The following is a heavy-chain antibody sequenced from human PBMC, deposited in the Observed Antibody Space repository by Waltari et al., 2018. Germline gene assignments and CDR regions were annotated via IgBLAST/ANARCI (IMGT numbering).Heavy chain of an antibody. CDR2: ISGSGETT. J-gene: IGHJ4*02. Sequence: EVQLVESGGGFVQPGGSLRLSCTASGFIFSSHAVTWVRQAPGGGLEWVSGISGSGETTYYADSVKGRFTISRDNSKNTLYLQMNSLRVEDTAVYFCAKTGWSSYDYWGQGTLVSVSS. V-gene: IGHV3-23*04. D-gene: IGHD6-19*01. CDR3: AKTGWSSYDY. CDR1: GFIFSSHA.